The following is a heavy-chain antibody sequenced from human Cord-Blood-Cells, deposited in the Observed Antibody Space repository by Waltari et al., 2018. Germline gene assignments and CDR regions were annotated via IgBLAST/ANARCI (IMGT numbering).Heavy chain of an antibody. J-gene: IGHJ5*02. Sequence: QVQLQESGPGLVKPSQTLSLTCTVSGGSISSGGYYWSWIRQHPGKGLEWIGYIYYSGSTYNNPSLKSRVTISVDTSKNQFSLKLSSVTAADTAVYYCARSGVGYSGYDFWFDPWGQGTLVTVSS. CDR3: ARSGVGYSGYDFWFDP. V-gene: IGHV4-31*03. D-gene: IGHD5-12*01. CDR2: IYYSGST. CDR1: GGSISSGGYY.